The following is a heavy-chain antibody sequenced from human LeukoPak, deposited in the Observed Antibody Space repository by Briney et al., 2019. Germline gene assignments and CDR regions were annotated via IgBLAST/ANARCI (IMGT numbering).Heavy chain of an antibody. V-gene: IGHV4-59*08. CDR3: ARRDTGWNYSDY. J-gene: IGHJ4*02. CDR1: GGSINGHY. CDR2: INYKGST. Sequence: PSETLSLTCTISGGSINGHYWSWMRQPPGKRLEGIGDINYKGSTKYNPSLKSRVTISVDTSKNHLSLNLTSVLAADTAIYYSARRDTGWNYSDYWGQGILVTVSS. D-gene: IGHD6-19*01.